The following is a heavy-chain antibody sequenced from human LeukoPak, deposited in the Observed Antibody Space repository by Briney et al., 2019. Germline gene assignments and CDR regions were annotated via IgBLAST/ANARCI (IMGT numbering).Heavy chain of an antibody. CDR2: ISENGGST. V-gene: IGHV3-23*01. CDR3: AKDGGRGIENYSWGTFDY. CDR1: GFSFSNHA. D-gene: IGHD1-7*01. J-gene: IGHJ4*02. Sequence: GGSLRLSCAASGFSFSNHAMSWVRQAPGKGLEWVSGISENGGSTPYADSVKGRFIISRDNSKNTLYLQMNSLRAEDTTVYYCAKDGGRGIENYSWGTFDYWGQGTLVTVSS.